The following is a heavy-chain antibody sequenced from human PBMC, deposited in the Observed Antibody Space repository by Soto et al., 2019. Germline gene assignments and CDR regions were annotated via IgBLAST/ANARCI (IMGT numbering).Heavy chain of an antibody. Sequence: PSDTLSLTCTVSGGSISIYYWSWIRQPPGKGLEWIGYIYYSGSTNYNPSLKSRVTISVDTSKNQFSLKLSSVTAADTAVYYCARSRYSSSWGTYDYWGQGTLVTVSS. D-gene: IGHD6-13*01. CDR2: IYYSGST. J-gene: IGHJ4*02. CDR1: GGSISIYY. V-gene: IGHV4-59*08. CDR3: ARSRYSSSWGTYDY.